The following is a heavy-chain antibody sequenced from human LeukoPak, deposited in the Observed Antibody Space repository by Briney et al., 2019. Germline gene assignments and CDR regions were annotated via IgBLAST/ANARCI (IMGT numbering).Heavy chain of an antibody. D-gene: IGHD2-2*03. CDR2: ITGSSSAI. CDR3: TSVLDRGSVYRIQRDAFDV. V-gene: IGHV3-48*01. J-gene: IGHJ3*01. Sequence: GGSMRLSCAASGLFFASYTVNWVRQAPGEGLQWVSYITGSSSAIYYADSVKGRFTISRDNAKNSLYLQMNSLRGEDTAVYYCTSVLDRGSVYRIQRDAFDVWGQGTMVTVSS. CDR1: GLFFASYT.